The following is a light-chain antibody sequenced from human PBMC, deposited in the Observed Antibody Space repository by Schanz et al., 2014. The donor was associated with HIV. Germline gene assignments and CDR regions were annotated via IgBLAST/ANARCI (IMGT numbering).Light chain of an antibody. Sequence: QSVLTQPASVSGSPGQSITISCSGTSSDVRGYNLVSWYQQHPGKAPKLMIYEVTKRPSGVSNRFSGSKSGNTASLTISGLQAEDEADFYCSSYTNNNTVVFGGGTKLTVL. CDR1: SSDVRGYNL. CDR2: EVT. V-gene: IGLV2-14*02. CDR3: SSYTNNNTVV. J-gene: IGLJ2*01.